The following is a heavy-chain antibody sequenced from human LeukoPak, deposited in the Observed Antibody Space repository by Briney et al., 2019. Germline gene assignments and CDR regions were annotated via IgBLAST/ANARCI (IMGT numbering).Heavy chain of an antibody. J-gene: IGHJ3*02. CDR3: ARDVAAMIVVAGDAFDI. CDR1: GFTFSSYW. V-gene: IGHV3-7*01. CDR2: IKQDGSAK. D-gene: IGHD3-22*01. Sequence: GSLRLSCAASGFTFSSYWMTWVRQAPGKGLAWVANIKQDGSAKYYMDSVKGRFTISRDNAKNSLYLQMNSLRAEDTAVYYCARDVAAMIVVAGDAFDIWGQGTMVTVSS.